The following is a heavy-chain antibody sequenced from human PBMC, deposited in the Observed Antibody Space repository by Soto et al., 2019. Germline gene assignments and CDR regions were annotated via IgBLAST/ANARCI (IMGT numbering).Heavy chain of an antibody. J-gene: IGHJ6*02. CDR2: IIPIFGTA. V-gene: IGHV1-69*13. CDR3: ARDFMLSPDIVVVPAAMGYCYYGMDV. CDR1: GGTFSSYA. D-gene: IGHD2-2*01. Sequence: SVKVSCKASGGTFSSYAISWVRQAPGQGLEWMGGIIPIFGTANYAQKFQGRVTITADESTSTAYMELSSLRSEDTAVYYCARDFMLSPDIVVVPAAMGYCYYGMDVWRQGTTVTVSS.